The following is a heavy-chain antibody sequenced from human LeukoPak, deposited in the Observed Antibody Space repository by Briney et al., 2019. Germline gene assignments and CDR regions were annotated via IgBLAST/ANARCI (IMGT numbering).Heavy chain of an antibody. J-gene: IGHJ4*02. CDR3: ARGRRIAAAWLYYFDY. CDR1: GFTFSSYS. D-gene: IGHD6-13*01. V-gene: IGHV3-21*01. CDR2: ISSSSSYI. Sequence: GGSLRLSCAASGFTFSSYSMNWVRQAPGKGLEWVSSISSSSSYIYYADSVKGRFTISRDNAKNSLYLQMNSLRAEDTAVYYCARGRRIAAAWLYYFDYWGQGTLVIVSS.